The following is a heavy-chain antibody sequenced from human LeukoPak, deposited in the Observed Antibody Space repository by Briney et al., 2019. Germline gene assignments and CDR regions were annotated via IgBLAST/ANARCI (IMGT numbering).Heavy chain of an antibody. CDR1: GYSFTDYY. CDR3: ALLWFGELWTKDY. V-gene: IGHV1-2*06. J-gene: IGHJ4*02. Sequence: ASVKVSCKASGYSFTDYYMHWVRQAPGQGLEWMGRINPKRGGTNYAQKFQGRVTLTRDTSISTAHMELSGLTSDDTAVYYCALLWFGELWTKDYWGQGTLVTVSS. D-gene: IGHD3-10*01. CDR2: INPKRGGT.